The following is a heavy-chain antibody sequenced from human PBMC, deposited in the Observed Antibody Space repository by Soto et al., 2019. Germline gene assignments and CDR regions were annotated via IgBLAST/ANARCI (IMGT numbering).Heavy chain of an antibody. CDR3: ARSPAAAEDDAFDI. V-gene: IGHV1-69*13. CDR1: GGTFSSYA. D-gene: IGHD6-13*01. J-gene: IGHJ3*02. CDR2: IIPIFGTA. Sequence: ASVKVSCKASGGTFSSYAISWVRQAPGQGLEWMGGIIPIFGTANYAQKFQGRVTITADESTSTAYMELSSLRSEDTAVYYCARSPAAAEDDAFDIWGQGTMVTVSS.